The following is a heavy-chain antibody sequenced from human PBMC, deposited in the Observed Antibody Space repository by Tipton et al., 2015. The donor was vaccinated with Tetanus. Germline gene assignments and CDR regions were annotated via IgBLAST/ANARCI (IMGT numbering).Heavy chain of an antibody. V-gene: IGHV1-46*01. CDR3: ARDRRWLQLTLFDY. J-gene: IGHJ4*02. CDR2: INPSGGST. D-gene: IGHD5-24*01. CDR1: GYTFTSYY. Sequence: QLVQSGTEVKKPGASVKVSCKASGYTFTSYYMHWVRQAPGQGLEWMGIINPSGGSTSYAQTIQGRVTMTRDTSTGTVYMELSSLRSEDPAVYYCARDRRWLQLTLFDYWGQGTLVTVSS.